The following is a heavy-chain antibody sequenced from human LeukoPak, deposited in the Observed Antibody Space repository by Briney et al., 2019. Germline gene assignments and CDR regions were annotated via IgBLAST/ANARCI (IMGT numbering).Heavy chain of an antibody. CDR1: GGSISSYY. V-gene: IGHV4-59*12. CDR3: ARKGSDYYDSSGYYSYYFDY. CDR2: IYYSGST. D-gene: IGHD3-22*01. Sequence: SETLSLTCTVSGGSISSYYWSWIRQPPGKGLEWIGYIYYSGSTYYNPSLKSRVTISVDTSKNQFSLKLSSVTAADTAVYYCARKGSDYYDSSGYYSYYFDYWGQGTLVTVSS. J-gene: IGHJ4*02.